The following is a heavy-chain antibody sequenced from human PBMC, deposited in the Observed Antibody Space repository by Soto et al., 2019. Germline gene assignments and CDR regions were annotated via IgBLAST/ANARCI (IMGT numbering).Heavy chain of an antibody. D-gene: IGHD2-2*01. J-gene: IGHJ4*02. CDR1: GYTFTSYA. V-gene: IGHV1-3*01. Sequence: QVQLVQSGAEVKKPGASVKVSCKASGYTFTSYAMHWVRQAPGQRLEWMGWINAGNGNTKYSKKFQGRVTITRDTSASTAYMELSSLRSEDTAVYYCARGPSPYYFDYWGQGTLVTVSS. CDR2: INAGNGNT. CDR3: ARGPSPYYFDY.